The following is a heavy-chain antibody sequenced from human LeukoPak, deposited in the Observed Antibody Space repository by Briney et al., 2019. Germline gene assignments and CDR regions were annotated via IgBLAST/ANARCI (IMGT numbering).Heavy chain of an antibody. J-gene: IGHJ4*02. CDR1: GFTFSSYA. CDR3: VKGNSGYVRRYFDY. V-gene: IGHV3-64D*06. Sequence: PGGSLRLSCSASGFTFSSYAMHWVRQAPGKGLEYVSAISSNGGSTYYADSVKGRFTISRDNSKNTLYLQMSSLRTEDTAVYYCVKGNSGYVRRYFDYWGQGTLVTVSS. CDR2: ISSNGGST. D-gene: IGHD5-12*01.